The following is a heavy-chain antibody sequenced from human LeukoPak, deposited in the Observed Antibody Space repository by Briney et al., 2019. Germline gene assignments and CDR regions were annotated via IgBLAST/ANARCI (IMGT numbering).Heavy chain of an antibody. CDR2: IRYDGNTK. Sequence: GGSLRLSCAASGFTFSNYGMHWVRQAPGKGLEWVAFIRYDGNTKYYADSVKGRFTISRDNSKNTLYQQMNSLIPEDTAVYYCTRGQGSGYYYGYFQHWGQGTLVTVSS. V-gene: IGHV3-30*02. CDR1: GFTFSNYG. CDR3: TRGQGSGYYYGYFQH. J-gene: IGHJ1*01. D-gene: IGHD3-22*01.